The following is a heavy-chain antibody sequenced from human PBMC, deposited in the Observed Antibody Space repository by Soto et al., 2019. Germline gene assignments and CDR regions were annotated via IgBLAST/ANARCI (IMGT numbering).Heavy chain of an antibody. Sequence: QVQLVESGGGVVQPGRSLRLSCAASGFTFSSYAMHWVRQAPGKGLEWVAIMSYDGNNQYYADSVKDRFTISRDNFKNTLYLQMNSLRAEDTAVYYCAKALGELSPESFYYWGQGILVTFS. CDR3: AKALGELSPESFYY. CDR1: GFTFSSYA. J-gene: IGHJ4*02. V-gene: IGHV3-30*18. D-gene: IGHD3-16*02. CDR2: MSYDGNNQ.